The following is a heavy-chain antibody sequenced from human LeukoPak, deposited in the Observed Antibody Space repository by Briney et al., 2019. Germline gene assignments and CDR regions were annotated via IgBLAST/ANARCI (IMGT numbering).Heavy chain of an antibody. CDR3: ARDSVIYGY. Sequence: PGGSLRLSCAASGFTFNTYAMSWVRQAPGKGLEWVANIKQDGSEKNYVDSVKGRFTISRDNAKNSLYLQMNSLRAEDTAVYYCARDSVIYGYWGQGALVTVSS. V-gene: IGHV3-7*01. CDR1: GFTFNTYA. D-gene: IGHD3/OR15-3a*01. CDR2: IKQDGSEK. J-gene: IGHJ4*02.